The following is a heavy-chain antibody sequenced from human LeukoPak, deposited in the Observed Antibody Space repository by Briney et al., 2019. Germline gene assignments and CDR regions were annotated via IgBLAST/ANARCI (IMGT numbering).Heavy chain of an antibody. J-gene: IGHJ4*02. Sequence: KTSETLSLTCTVSGGSINSYYWSWIRQPAGKGLEWVGRIYSSGSTHYNPSLKSRVTMSVDTSKNQFSLKLKSVTAADTAVYYCARCDDSRGYQLDYWGQGTLVTVSS. CDR2: IYSSGST. V-gene: IGHV4-4*07. D-gene: IGHD3-22*01. CDR3: ARCDDSRGYQLDY. CDR1: GGSINSYY.